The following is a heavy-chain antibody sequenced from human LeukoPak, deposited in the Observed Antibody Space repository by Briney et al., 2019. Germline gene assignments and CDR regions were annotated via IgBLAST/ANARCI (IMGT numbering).Heavy chain of an antibody. J-gene: IGHJ4*02. Sequence: SETLSLTCSVSGGSISSNNFYWDWIRQPPGKGLEWIGSIYYSGNTYYNPSLKSRVTISVDTSKHQFSLRLTCMTAADTAVYYCMRRSKDRGLAGSDYWGQGTLVTVSS. CDR3: MRRSKDRGLAGSDY. CDR2: IYYSGNT. D-gene: IGHD2-15*01. V-gene: IGHV4-39*01. CDR1: GGSISSNNFY.